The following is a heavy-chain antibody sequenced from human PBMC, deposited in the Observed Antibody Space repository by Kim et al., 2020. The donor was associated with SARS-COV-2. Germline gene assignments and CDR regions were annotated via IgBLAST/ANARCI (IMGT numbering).Heavy chain of an antibody. CDR2: IIPIFGTA. J-gene: IGHJ4*02. CDR3: ARDLYYYGSGSYPGDY. V-gene: IGHV1-69*13. D-gene: IGHD3-10*01. CDR1: GGTFSSYA. Sequence: SVKVSCKASGGTFSSYAISWVRQAPGQGLEWMGGIIPIFGTANYAQKFQGRVTITADESTSTAYMELSSLRSEDTAVYYCARDLYYYGSGSYPGDYWGQGTLVTVSS.